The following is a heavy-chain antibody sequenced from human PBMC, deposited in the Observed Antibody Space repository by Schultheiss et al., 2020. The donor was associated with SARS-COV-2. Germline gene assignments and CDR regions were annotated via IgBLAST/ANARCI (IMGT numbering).Heavy chain of an antibody. CDR3: AKDQEVSYYYGSGHAFDI. D-gene: IGHD3-10*01. Sequence: SETLSLTCTVSGGSISSGGYYWSWIRQPAGKGLEWIGRIYTSGSTNYNPSLKSRVAMSVDTSKNQFSLQLNSVTPEDTAVYYCAKDQEVSYYYGSGHAFDIWGQGTMVTVSS. J-gene: IGHJ3*02. CDR1: GGSISSGGYY. V-gene: IGHV4-61*02. CDR2: IYTSGST.